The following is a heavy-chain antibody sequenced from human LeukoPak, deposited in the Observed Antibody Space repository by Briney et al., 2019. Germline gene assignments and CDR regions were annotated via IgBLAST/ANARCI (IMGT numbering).Heavy chain of an antibody. CDR3: AREGPNDAFDI. J-gene: IGHJ3*02. V-gene: IGHV3-48*01. Sequence: GGSLRLSCAASGFTSSSYSMNWVRQAPGKGLEWVSYISSSSSTIYYADSVKGRFTISRDNAKNSLYLQMNSLRAEDTAVYYCAREGPNDAFDIWGQGTMVTVSS. CDR2: ISSSSSTI. CDR1: GFTSSSYS.